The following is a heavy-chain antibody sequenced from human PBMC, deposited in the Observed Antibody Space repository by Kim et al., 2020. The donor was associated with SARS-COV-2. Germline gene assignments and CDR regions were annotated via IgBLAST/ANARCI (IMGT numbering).Heavy chain of an antibody. J-gene: IGHJ4*02. CDR2: GST. CDR3: AGPSTDFHY. Sequence: GSTKYNPSFKSRVTISLDTSKIQFSLSLSSVTAADTAMYYCAGPSTDFHYWGQGTLVTVSS. V-gene: IGHV4-59*01.